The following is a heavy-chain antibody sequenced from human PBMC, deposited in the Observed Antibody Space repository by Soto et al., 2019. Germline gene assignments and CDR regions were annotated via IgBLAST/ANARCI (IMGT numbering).Heavy chain of an antibody. Sequence: EVQLVESGGGLVQPGRSLRLSCAASGFTFDDYAMHWVRQAPGKGLEWVSGISWNRGSIGYADSVKGRFTISRDNAKNSLYLQMNSLRAEDTALYYCAKDIAHYDILTGYSKGTYFDYWGQGTLVTVSS. D-gene: IGHD3-9*01. CDR3: AKDIAHYDILTGYSKGTYFDY. J-gene: IGHJ4*02. CDR1: GFTFDDYA. V-gene: IGHV3-9*01. CDR2: ISWNRGSI.